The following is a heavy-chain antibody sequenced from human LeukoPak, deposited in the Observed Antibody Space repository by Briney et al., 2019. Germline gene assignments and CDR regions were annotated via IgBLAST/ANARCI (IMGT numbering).Heavy chain of an antibody. D-gene: IGHD6-19*01. CDR3: ARGSRRAVAGRFDY. V-gene: IGHV1-2*02. J-gene: IGHJ4*02. Sequence: ASVKVSCKASGYTFTGYYMHWVRQAPGQGLEWMGWISPNSGGTNYAQKFQGRVTMTRDTSISTAYMELSRLRSDDTAVYYCARGSRRAVAGRFDYWGQGTLVTVSS. CDR1: GYTFTGYY. CDR2: ISPNSGGT.